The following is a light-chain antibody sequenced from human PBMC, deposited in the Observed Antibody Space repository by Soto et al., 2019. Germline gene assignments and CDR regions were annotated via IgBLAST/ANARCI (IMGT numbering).Light chain of an antibody. Sequence: QSALIQPASVSGSPGQSITLSCTGTSSDIGGYDYVSWYQRHPGKAPKLIIYDVNNRPSGVSNRFSGSKSGNTASLTISGLQAEDEADYYCTSYASGSTHVVFGGGTKLTVL. V-gene: IGLV2-14*01. J-gene: IGLJ2*01. CDR2: DVN. CDR3: TSYASGSTHVV. CDR1: SSDIGGYDY.